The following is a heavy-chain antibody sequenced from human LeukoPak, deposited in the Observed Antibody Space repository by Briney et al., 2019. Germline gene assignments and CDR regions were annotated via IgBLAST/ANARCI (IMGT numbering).Heavy chain of an antibody. CDR2: ISAYNGNT. J-gene: IGHJ4*02. CDR3: ARPISSDILTGYPDY. D-gene: IGHD3-9*01. V-gene: IGHV1-18*01. Sequence: GGSVSVSYKASGYTFTSYGIRWVRQAPGQGLEWMGWISAYNGNTNYAQKLQGRVTMTTDTSTSTAYMELRSLRSDDTAVYYCARPISSDILTGYPDYWGQGTLVTVSS. CDR1: GYTFTSYG.